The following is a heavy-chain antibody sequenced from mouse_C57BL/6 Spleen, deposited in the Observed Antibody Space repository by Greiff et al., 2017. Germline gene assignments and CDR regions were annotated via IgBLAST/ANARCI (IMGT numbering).Heavy chain of an antibody. Sequence: EVKLVESGGGLVKPGGSLKLSCAASGFTFSSYAMSWVRQTPEKRLEWVATISDGGSYTYYPDNVKGRFTISRDNAKNNLYLQMSHLKSEDTAMYYCARDYDGDWYFDVWGTGTTVTVSS. CDR2: ISDGGSYT. V-gene: IGHV5-4*01. D-gene: IGHD2-12*01. CDR3: ARDYDGDWYFDV. J-gene: IGHJ1*03. CDR1: GFTFSSYA.